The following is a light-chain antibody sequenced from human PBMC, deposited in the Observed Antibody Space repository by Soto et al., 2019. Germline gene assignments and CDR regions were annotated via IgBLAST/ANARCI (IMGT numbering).Light chain of an antibody. CDR3: QQYGSSPLIT. Sequence: EIVLTQSPGTLSLSPGERATLSCRASQSVSSSYLAWYQQTPGQAPRLLIYGASSRATGIQDRFSGSGSGPDFTLTISRLEPEDFAVYYCQQYGSSPLITCGQGPRLEI. CDR2: GAS. V-gene: IGKV3-20*01. CDR1: QSVSSSY. J-gene: IGKJ5*01.